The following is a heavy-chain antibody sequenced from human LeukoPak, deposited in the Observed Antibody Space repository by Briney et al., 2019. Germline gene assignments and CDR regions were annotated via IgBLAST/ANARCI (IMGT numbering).Heavy chain of an antibody. CDR1: GFTFSNYE. J-gene: IGHJ4*02. D-gene: IGHD3-10*01. Sequence: GGSLRLSCAASGFTFSNYEMNWVRQAPGKGLEWVSYISSSGSTIYYADSVKGRFTISRDNAKNSLYLQMNSLRAEDTAVYYCARDLYYGSGNRYWGQGTLVTVSS. CDR2: ISSSGSTI. CDR3: ARDLYYGSGNRY. V-gene: IGHV3-48*03.